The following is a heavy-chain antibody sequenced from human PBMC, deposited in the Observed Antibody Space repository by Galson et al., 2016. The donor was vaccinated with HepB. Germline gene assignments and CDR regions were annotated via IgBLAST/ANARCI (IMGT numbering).Heavy chain of an antibody. D-gene: IGHD1-26*01. J-gene: IGHJ6*02. V-gene: IGHV3-33*06. CDR3: AKVAVGPTGYSYGLDV. Sequence: WVRQAPGKGLEWVAVIRFDGSDKYYADSVKGRFTVSRDNSKNTVYLHMNSLRAEDTALYYCAKVAVGPTGYSYGLDVWGHGTTVTVSS. CDR2: IRFDGSDK.